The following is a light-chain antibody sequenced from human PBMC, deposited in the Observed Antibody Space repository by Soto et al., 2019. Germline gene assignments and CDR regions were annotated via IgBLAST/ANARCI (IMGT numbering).Light chain of an antibody. J-gene: IGKJ1*01. CDR3: QQYGTSPSWT. CDR1: QSVSSNT. CDR2: GAS. Sequence: ETVLTQSPGTLSLSPGERATLSCRASQSVSSNTLAWYQQKPGQAPRLLMYGASTRATGIPVRFSGSGSGTDFTLTVSRLEPDDFAVYYCQQYGTSPSWTFGQGTKVEIK. V-gene: IGKV3-20*01.